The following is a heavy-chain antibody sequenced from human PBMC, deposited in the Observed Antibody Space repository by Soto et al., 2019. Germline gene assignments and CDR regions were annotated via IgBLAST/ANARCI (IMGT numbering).Heavy chain of an antibody. V-gene: IGHV3-23*01. CDR3: AASAAAATRGWFDP. CDR2: ISGSGGST. Sequence: GGSLRLSCAASGFTFSSYAMTWVRQAPGKGLEWVSAISGSGGSTYYADSVKGRFTISRDNSKNTLYLQMNSLRAEDTAVYYCAASAAAATRGWFDPWGQGTLVTVSS. D-gene: IGHD6-13*01. J-gene: IGHJ5*02. CDR1: GFTFSSYA.